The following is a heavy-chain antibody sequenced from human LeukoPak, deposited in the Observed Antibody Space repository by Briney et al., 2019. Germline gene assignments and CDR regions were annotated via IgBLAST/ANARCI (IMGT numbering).Heavy chain of an antibody. V-gene: IGHV1-2*02. D-gene: IGHD6-13*01. J-gene: IGHJ5*02. Sequence: ASVKVSCKASGYTFTGYYMHWVRQAPGQGLEWMGWINPNSGGTNYAQKFQGRVTMTRDTSICTAYMELGRLRSDDTAVYYCARGRVRIAAAGTGWFDPWGQGTLVTVSS. CDR3: ARGRVRIAAAGTGWFDP. CDR1: GYTFTGYY. CDR2: INPNSGGT.